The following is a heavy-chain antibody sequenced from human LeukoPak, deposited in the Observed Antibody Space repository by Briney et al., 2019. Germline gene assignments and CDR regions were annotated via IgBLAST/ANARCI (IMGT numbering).Heavy chain of an antibody. Sequence: PGGSLRLSCAASGFTFSNYAMSWVRQAPGKGLEWVSGISGSGDSTYYADSVKGRFTISRDNSKNTLYLQMNSLTAEDTDVYYCAKVSSYSSSWRHWGQGTLVTVSS. CDR2: ISGSGDST. D-gene: IGHD6-13*01. CDR1: GFTFSNYA. CDR3: AKVSSYSSSWRH. J-gene: IGHJ4*02. V-gene: IGHV3-23*01.